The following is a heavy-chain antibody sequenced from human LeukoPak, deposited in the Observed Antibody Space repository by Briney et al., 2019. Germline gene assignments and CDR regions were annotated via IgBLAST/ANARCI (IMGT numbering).Heavy chain of an antibody. CDR1: GGSFSGYY. CDR3: ARGHCSGSLDHWYFDL. V-gene: IGHV4-34*01. D-gene: IGHD6-19*01. J-gene: IGHJ2*01. Sequence: SETLSLTCAVYGGSFSGYYWSWIRQPPGKGLEWIGEINHSGSTNYNPSLKSRVTISVDTSKNQFSLKLSSVTAADTAVYYCARGHCSGSLDHWYFDLWGRGTLVTVSS. CDR2: INHSGST.